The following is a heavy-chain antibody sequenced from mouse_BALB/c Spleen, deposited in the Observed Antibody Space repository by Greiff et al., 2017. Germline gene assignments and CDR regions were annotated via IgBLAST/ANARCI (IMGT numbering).Heavy chain of an antibody. CDR3: ARAEYGNYAEFAY. CDR1: GFSLTSYG. D-gene: IGHD2-1*01. Sequence: QVHVKQSGPGLVAPSQSLSITCTVSGFSLTSYGVHWVRQPPGKGLEWLGVIWAGGSTNYNSALMSRLSISKDNSKSQVFLKMNSLQTDDTAMYYCARAEYGNYAEFAYWGQGTLVTVSA. J-gene: IGHJ3*01. CDR2: IWAGGST. V-gene: IGHV2-9*02.